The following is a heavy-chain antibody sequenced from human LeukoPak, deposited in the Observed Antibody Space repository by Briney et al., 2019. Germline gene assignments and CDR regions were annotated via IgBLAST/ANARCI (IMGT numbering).Heavy chain of an antibody. D-gene: IGHD3-22*01. V-gene: IGHV3-30-3*01. CDR2: ISYDGSNK. J-gene: IGHJ4*02. CDR1: GFTFSSYA. CDR3: ARDPDSSGPSYFDY. Sequence: GGSLRLSCAASGFTFSSYAMHWIRQAPGKGLEWVAVISYDGSNKYYADSVKGRFTISRDNSKNTLYLQMNSLRAEDTAVYYCARDPDSSGPSYFDYWGQGTLVTVSS.